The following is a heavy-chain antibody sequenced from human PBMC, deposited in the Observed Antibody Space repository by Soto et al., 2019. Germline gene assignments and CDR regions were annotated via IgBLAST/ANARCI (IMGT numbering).Heavy chain of an antibody. V-gene: IGHV1-8*01. CDR2: MNPNSGNT. CDR3: ARGHRVVAATHLSYYFDY. Sequence: ASVNVSCKASGYTFTSYDINWVRQATGQGLEWMGWMNPNSGNTGYAQKFQGRVTMTRNTSISTAYMELSSLRSEDTAVYYCARGHRVVAATHLSYYFDYWGQGTLVTVSS. J-gene: IGHJ4*02. D-gene: IGHD2-15*01. CDR1: GYTFTSYD.